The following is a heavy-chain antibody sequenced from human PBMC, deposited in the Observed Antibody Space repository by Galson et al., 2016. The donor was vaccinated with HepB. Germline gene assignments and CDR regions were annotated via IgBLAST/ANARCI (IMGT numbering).Heavy chain of an antibody. CDR3: ATATDYAFDI. V-gene: IGHV3-30*03. D-gene: IGHD3/OR15-3a*01. CDR1: GFSFSNFA. J-gene: IGHJ3*02. Sequence: SLRLSCAASGFSFSNFAMYWVRPAPGKGLEWVAAIGYEGRSKSYIDSVKGRFIISRDNSKNTFSLQMNSLRVEDTALYYCATATDYAFDIWGQGTMVNVAS. CDR2: IGYEGRSK.